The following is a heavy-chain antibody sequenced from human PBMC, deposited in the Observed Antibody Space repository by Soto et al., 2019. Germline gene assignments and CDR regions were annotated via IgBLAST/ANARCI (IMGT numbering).Heavy chain of an antibody. CDR2: ISSSSSYT. D-gene: IGHD3-9*01. J-gene: IGHJ3*02. V-gene: IGHV3-11*05. CDR3: ARDADILTGSDAFDI. CDR1: GFTFSDYY. Sequence: QVQLVESAGGLVKPGGSLRLSCAASGFTFSDYYMSWIRQAPGNGLEWVSYISSSSSYTNYADSVKGRFTISRDNAKNSLYLQMNSLRAEDTAVYYCARDADILTGSDAFDIWGQGTMVTVSS.